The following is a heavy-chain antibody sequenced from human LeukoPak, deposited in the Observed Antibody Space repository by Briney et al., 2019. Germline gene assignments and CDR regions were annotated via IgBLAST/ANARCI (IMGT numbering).Heavy chain of an antibody. Sequence: SQTLSLTCAVSGGSISSGGYSWSWIRQPPGKGLEWIGYIYHSGSTYYNPSLKSRVTMSVDTSKNQFSLKLSSVTAADTAVYYCARDGSGWPDYFDYWGQGTLVTVSS. V-gene: IGHV4-30-2*01. D-gene: IGHD6-19*01. CDR3: ARDGSGWPDYFDY. J-gene: IGHJ4*02. CDR1: GGSISSGGYS. CDR2: IYHSGST.